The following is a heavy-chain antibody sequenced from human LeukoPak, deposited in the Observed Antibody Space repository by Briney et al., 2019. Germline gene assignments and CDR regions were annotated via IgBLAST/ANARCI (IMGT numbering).Heavy chain of an antibody. V-gene: IGHV3-23*01. D-gene: IGHD1-26*01. CDR2: ISGSGGST. J-gene: IGHJ4*02. CDR3: ARKYSGTNPFDY. CDR1: GFTFSSYA. Sequence: GGSLRLSCAASGFTFSSYAMSWVRQAPGKGLEWVSAISGSGGSTYYADSVKGRFTISRDLSKNTLYLQMNSLRAEDTALYYCARKYSGTNPFDYWGQGTLVTVSS.